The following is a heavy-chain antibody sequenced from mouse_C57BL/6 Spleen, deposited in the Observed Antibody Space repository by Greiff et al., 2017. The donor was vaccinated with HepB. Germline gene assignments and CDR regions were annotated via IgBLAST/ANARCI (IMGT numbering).Heavy chain of an antibody. CDR1: GYTFTSYE. Sequence: QVQLQQSGPELVKPGASVKLSCKASGYTFTSYEINWVKQRPGQGLEWIGWIYRRDGSTKYNEKFKGKATLTVDTSSSTAYMELHSLTSEDSAVYFCARSPDYYGSSYWYFDVWGTGTTVTVSS. V-gene: IGHV1-85*01. D-gene: IGHD1-1*01. CDR3: ARSPDYYGSSYWYFDV. CDR2: IYRRDGST. J-gene: IGHJ1*03.